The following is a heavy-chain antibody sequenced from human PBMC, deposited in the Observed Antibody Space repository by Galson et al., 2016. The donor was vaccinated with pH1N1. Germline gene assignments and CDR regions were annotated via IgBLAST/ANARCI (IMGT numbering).Heavy chain of an antibody. CDR2: TCYRSKWYN. CDR1: GDSVSSNSAA. V-gene: IGHV6-1*01. CDR3: ARSEYYYDSSGYRHDTFDI. D-gene: IGHD3-22*01. J-gene: IGHJ3*02. Sequence: CAISGDSVSSNSAAWNWIRQSPSRGLEWLGRTCYRSKWYNDYGVSVKSRITINPDTSKNQFSLQLNSVTPEDTAVYDCARSEYYYDSSGYRHDTFDIWGQGTTVTVSS.